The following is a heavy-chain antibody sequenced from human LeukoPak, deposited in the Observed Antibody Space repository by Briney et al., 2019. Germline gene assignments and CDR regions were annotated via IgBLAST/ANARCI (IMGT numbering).Heavy chain of an antibody. CDR1: GFTFSTYS. Sequence: GGALRLSCAASGFTFSTYSMNWVPQAPGKGLEWVSPITGRGRVKFYTDSVKGRFTISRDNVKRSLYLQLSSLRAEDTAVYYCARDYYGDYYQSGYGMDVWGQGTTVTVSS. CDR2: ITGRGRVK. D-gene: IGHD4-17*01. J-gene: IGHJ6*02. V-gene: IGHV3-21*01. CDR3: ARDYYGDYYQSGYGMDV.